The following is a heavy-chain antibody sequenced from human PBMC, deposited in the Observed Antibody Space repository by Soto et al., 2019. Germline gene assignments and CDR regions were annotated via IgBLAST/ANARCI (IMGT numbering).Heavy chain of an antibody. V-gene: IGHV1-3*01. J-gene: IGHJ4*02. D-gene: IGHD2-21*02. CDR2: INAGNGNT. CDR3: ARSIVVVTALDY. Sequence: ASVKVSCKASGYTFTSYAMHWVRQAPGQRLEWMGWINAGNGNTKYSQKFQGRVTITRDTSASTAYMEPSSLRSEDTAVYYCARSIVVVTALDYWGQGTLVTVSS. CDR1: GYTFTSYA.